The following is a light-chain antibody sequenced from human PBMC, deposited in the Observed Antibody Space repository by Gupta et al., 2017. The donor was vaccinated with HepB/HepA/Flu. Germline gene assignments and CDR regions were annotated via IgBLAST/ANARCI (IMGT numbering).Light chain of an antibody. Sequence: QSALTQTAPVSGSPGPSITISCIGTRSDVGAYNSISWYQQEPGNAPILLIFDVNRRPAGVANRFSGSKSATTASLTISGLEIEDEADYYCRFYTTSTALIFGGGTKLTVL. J-gene: IGLJ2*01. CDR3: RFYTTSTALI. CDR1: RSDVGAYNS. V-gene: IGLV2-14*03. CDR2: DVN.